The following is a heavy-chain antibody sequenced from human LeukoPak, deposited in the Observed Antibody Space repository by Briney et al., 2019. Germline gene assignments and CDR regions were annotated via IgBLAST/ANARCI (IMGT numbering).Heavy chain of an antibody. Sequence: PGESLKISCKGSGYSFTSYCIGWVRQMPGKGLEWMGIIHPADSDTRYSPSFQGQVTISADKSISTAYLQWSSLKASDTAMYYCARQDGTAKYYFDQWGQGTLVTVSS. CDR2: IHPADSDT. D-gene: IGHD2-21*02. CDR1: GYSFTSYC. CDR3: ARQDGTAKYYFDQ. J-gene: IGHJ4*02. V-gene: IGHV5-51*01.